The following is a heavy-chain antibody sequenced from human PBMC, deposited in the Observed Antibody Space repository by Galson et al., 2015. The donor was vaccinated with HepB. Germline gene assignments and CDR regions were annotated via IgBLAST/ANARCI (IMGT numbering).Heavy chain of an antibody. V-gene: IGHV4-39*01. D-gene: IGHD2-21*01. CDR1: GGSISSPYY. CDR2: IYSTGAT. CDR3: ARHSSCSPGGGCLFNY. J-gene: IGHJ4*02. Sequence: SETLSLTCTVSGGSISSPYYWAWIRQSPGRGLEFIGAIYSTGATSPSSSLRSRVTMSIDTSTNQFYLTLSSVTAADTAVYYCARHSSCSPGGGCLFNYWGQGTLVTVSS.